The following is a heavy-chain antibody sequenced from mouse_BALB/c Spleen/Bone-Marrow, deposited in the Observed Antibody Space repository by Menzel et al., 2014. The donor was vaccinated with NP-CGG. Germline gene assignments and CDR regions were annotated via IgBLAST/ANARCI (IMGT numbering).Heavy chain of an antibody. V-gene: IGHV5-6-5*01. J-gene: IGHJ4*01. CDR3: ARDGSSYYAMDY. D-gene: IGHD1-1*01. CDR2: ISSGGST. Sequence: DVKLVESGGGLVKPGGSLKLSCAASGFTFSSYAMSWVRQTPEKRLEWVASISSGGSTYYPDSVKGRFTISRDNARNILYLQMSSLRSEDTAMYYCARDGSSYYAMDYWGQGTSVTASS. CDR1: GFTFSSYA.